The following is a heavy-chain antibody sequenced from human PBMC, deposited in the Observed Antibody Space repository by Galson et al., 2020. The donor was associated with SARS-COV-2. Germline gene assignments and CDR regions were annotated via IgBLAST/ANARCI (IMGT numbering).Heavy chain of an antibody. Sequence: ASETLSLTCTVSGGSISSGGYYWSWIRQHPGKGLEWIGYIYYSGSTYYNPSLKSRVTISVDTSKNQFSLKLSSVTAADTAVYYCARDCGVYYDSSGYSIWGQGTMVTVSS. CDR2: IYYSGST. CDR1: GGSISSGGYY. D-gene: IGHD3-22*01. V-gene: IGHV4-31*03. J-gene: IGHJ3*02. CDR3: ARDCGVYYDSSGYSI.